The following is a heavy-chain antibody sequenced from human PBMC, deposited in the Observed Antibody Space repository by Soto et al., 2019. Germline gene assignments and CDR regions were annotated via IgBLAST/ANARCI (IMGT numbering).Heavy chain of an antibody. CDR3: ATSRAGYYGMDV. CDR2: IWYDGSNK. V-gene: IGHV3-33*01. Sequence: QVQLVESGGGVVQPGRSLRLSCAASGFTFSSYGMHWVRQAPGQGLEWVAVIWYDGSNKYYADSVKGRFTISRDNSKNSLYLQMNSLSAEDTAVYYCATSRAGYYGMDVWGQGTTVTVAS. CDR1: GFTFSSYG. D-gene: IGHD6-13*01. J-gene: IGHJ6*02.